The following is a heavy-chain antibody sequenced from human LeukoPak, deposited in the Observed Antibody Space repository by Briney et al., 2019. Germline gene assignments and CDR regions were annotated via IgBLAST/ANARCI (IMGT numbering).Heavy chain of an antibody. CDR3: ARAGAQLLVLNLIDP. Sequence: SETLSLTCTVSGGSITSYYWTWIRQPPGKGLEWIGVIYGDGSTKYNPSLMSRGTISVGNSKNHFSLKLSSATAADSGVYYCARAGAQLLVLNLIDPWGQGTLVTVSS. CDR2: IYGDGST. D-gene: IGHD2-2*01. V-gene: IGHV4-59*01. CDR1: GGSITSYY. J-gene: IGHJ5*02.